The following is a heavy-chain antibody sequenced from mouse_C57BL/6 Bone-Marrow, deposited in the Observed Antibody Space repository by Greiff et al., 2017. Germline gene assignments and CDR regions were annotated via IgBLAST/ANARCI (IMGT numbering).Heavy chain of an antibody. D-gene: IGHD2-1*01. V-gene: IGHV1-72*01. CDR3: ARGEFDYGNYVRAMDY. J-gene: IGHJ4*01. Sequence: QVQLQQPGAELVKPGASVKLSCKASGYTFTSYWMHWVKQRPGRGLEWIGRIDPNSGGTKYNEKLKSKAILTVDKPSSTVYMQLSSLTSEDSAVYYCARGEFDYGNYVRAMDYWGQGTSVTVSS. CDR2: IDPNSGGT. CDR1: GYTFTSYW.